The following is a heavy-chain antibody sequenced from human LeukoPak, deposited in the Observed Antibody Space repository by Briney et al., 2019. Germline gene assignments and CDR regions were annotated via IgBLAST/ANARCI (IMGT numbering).Heavy chain of an antibody. CDR3: ARVWQLGV. V-gene: IGHV3-48*02. CDR1: GFAFSTSG. D-gene: IGHD5-24*01. J-gene: IGHJ6*02. Sequence: GGSLRLSCAASGFAFSTSGMNWVRQAPGKGLEWVAYISSRSESKYYAATVKGRFTISRDNAHNSLYLQMNSLRDDDTAVYYCARVWQLGVWGQGTAVTVSS. CDR2: ISSRSESK.